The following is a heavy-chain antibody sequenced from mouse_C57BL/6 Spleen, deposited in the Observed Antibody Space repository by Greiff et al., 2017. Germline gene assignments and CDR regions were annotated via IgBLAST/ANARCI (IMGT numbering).Heavy chain of an antibody. CDR2: IDPETGGT. V-gene: IGHV1-15*01. J-gene: IGHJ1*03. CDR3: TILYSLSYWYFDV. Sequence: QVQLQQSGAELVRPGASVTLSCKASGYTFTDYEMHWVKQTPVHGLEWIGAIDPETGGTAYNQKFKGKAILTADKSSSTAYMELRSLTSEDSAVYYCTILYSLSYWYFDVWGTGTTVTVSS. CDR1: GYTFTDYE. D-gene: IGHD1-1*01.